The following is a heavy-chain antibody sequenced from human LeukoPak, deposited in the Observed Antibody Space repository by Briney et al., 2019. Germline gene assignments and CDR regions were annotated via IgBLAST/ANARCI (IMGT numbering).Heavy chain of an antibody. CDR2: IATYNNNT. CDR3: ARGGVARYYHGSGSYLTPFDY. D-gene: IGHD3-10*01. CDR1: GYTFTTSG. J-gene: IGHJ4*02. Sequence: VASVKVSCKASGYTFTTSGISWVRQAPGQGLEWMGWIATYNNNTSYAQRLQDRVSMTTETSTNTAYIELRSLRADDTAVYYCARGGVARYYHGSGSYLTPFDYWGQGTLVTVSS. V-gene: IGHV1-18*01.